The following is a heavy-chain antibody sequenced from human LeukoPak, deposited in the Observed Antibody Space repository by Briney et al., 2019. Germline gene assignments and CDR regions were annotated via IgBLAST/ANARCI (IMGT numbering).Heavy chain of an antibody. V-gene: IGHV3-53*01. Sequence: GGSLRLSCAASGFTVSGTHMSWVRQAPGKGLEWVSSMYTGGTTYYADSVKGRFTISRDNSRNTLFLHMSSLRADDTAVYYCAKDEATSGGGLASWGQGTLVTVSS. CDR2: MYTGGTT. J-gene: IGHJ4*02. CDR1: GFTVSGTH. D-gene: IGHD3-16*01. CDR3: AKDEATSGGGLAS.